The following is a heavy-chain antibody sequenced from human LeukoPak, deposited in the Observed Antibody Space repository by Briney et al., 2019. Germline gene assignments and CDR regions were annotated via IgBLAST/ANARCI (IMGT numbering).Heavy chain of an antibody. CDR3: ARDLASTGTQGWFDP. CDR1: GFTLSNYD. V-gene: IGHV3-30*02. J-gene: IGHJ5*02. Sequence: GGSLRLSCAASGFTLSNYDMHWVRQAPGKGLEWVAFIRNDGRSKYYADSVKGRFTISADNSESTLFLQMNSLRGDDTAVYYCARDLASTGTQGWFDPWGQGTVVTVSS. CDR2: IRNDGRSK. D-gene: IGHD1-1*01.